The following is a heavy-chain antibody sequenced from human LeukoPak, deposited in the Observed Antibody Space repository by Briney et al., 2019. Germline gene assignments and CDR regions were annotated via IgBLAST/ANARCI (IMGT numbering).Heavy chain of an antibody. CDR2: IIPILGIA. V-gene: IGHV1-69*02. Sequence: SVKVSCKASGYTFTGYYMHWVRQAPGQGLEWMGRIIPILGIANYAQKFQGRVTITADKSTSTAYMELSSPRSEDTAVYYCARSDSSGYYMGSYFDYWGQGTLVTVSS. CDR3: ARSDSSGYYMGSYFDY. D-gene: IGHD3-22*01. CDR1: GYTFTGYY. J-gene: IGHJ4*02.